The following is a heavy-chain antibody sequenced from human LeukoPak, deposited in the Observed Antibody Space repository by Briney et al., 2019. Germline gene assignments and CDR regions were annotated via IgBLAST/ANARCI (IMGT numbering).Heavy chain of an antibody. D-gene: IGHD3-10*01. CDR3: AREGSYGSGSYHQINWFDP. J-gene: IGHJ5*02. CDR2: IYTSGST. V-gene: IGHV4-4*07. CDR1: GGSISSYY. Sequence: SETLSLTCTVSGGSISSYYWSWIRQPAGKGLEWIGRIYTSGSTNYNPSLKSRVTMSVDTSKNQFSLKLSSATAADTAVYYCAREGSYGSGSYHQINWFDPWGQGTLVTVSS.